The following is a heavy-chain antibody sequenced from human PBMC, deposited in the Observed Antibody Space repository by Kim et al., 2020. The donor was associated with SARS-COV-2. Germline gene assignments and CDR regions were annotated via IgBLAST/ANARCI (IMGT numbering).Heavy chain of an antibody. J-gene: IGHJ6*02. CDR3: ARDHFFPHEYYYYYYGMDV. CDR1: GYSISSGYY. V-gene: IGHV4-38-2*02. D-gene: IGHD3-3*01. CDR2: IYHSGST. Sequence: SETLSLTCTVSGYSISSGYYWGWIRQPPGKGLEWIGSIYHSGSTYYNPSLKSRVTISVDTSKNQFSLKLSSVTAADTAVYYCARDHFFPHEYYYYYYGMDVWGQGTTVTVSS.